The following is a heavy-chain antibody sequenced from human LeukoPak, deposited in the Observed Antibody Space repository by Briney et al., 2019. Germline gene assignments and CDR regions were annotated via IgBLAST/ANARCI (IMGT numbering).Heavy chain of an antibody. CDR3: AKDERGSNYDILTEYPAYYYGMDV. D-gene: IGHD3-9*01. V-gene: IGHV3-30*18. Sequence: GGSLRLSCAASGFTFSSYGMHWVRQAPGKGLEWVAVISYDGSNKYYADSVKGRFTISRDNSKNTLYLQMNSLRAEDTAVYYCAKDERGSNYDILTEYPAYYYGMDVWGQGTTVTVSS. J-gene: IGHJ6*02. CDR1: GFTFSSYG. CDR2: ISYDGSNK.